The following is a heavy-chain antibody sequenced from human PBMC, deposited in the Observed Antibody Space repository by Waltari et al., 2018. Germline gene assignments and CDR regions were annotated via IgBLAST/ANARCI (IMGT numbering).Heavy chain of an antibody. CDR3: ARVHRTWYYFDY. CDR2: IYYSGST. D-gene: IGHD2-8*02. J-gene: IGHJ4*02. Sequence: QVQLQESGPGLVKPSETLSLTCPVSGGSISSYYWSWIRQPPGKGLEWIGYIYYSGSTNYNPSLKSRVTISVDTSKNQFSLKLSSVTAADTAVYYCARVHRTWYYFDYWGQGTLVTVSS. CDR1: GGSISSYY. V-gene: IGHV4-59*01.